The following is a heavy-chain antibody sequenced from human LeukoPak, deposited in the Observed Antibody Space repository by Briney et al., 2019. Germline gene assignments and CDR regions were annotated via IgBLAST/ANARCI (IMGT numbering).Heavy chain of an antibody. V-gene: IGHV3-9*01. J-gene: IGHJ6*02. D-gene: IGHD6-19*01. Sequence: GRSLRLSCAASGFTFDDYAMHWVRQAPGKGLEWVSGISWNSGSIGYADSVKGRFTISRDNAKNSLYLQMNSLRAEDTALYYCAKEPGVAVAGVYYYYGMDVWGQGTTVTVSS. CDR2: ISWNSGSI. CDR1: GFTFDDYA. CDR3: AKEPGVAVAGVYYYYGMDV.